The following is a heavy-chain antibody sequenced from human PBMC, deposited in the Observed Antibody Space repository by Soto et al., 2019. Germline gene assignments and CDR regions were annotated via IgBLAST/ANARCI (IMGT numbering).Heavy chain of an antibody. D-gene: IGHD3-10*01. CDR1: GGSVSSGNFY. J-gene: IGHJ4*02. V-gene: IGHV4-61*03. CDR2: IYHRGST. Sequence: QVQLQESGPGLVKPSETLSLTCSVSGGSVSSGNFYWTWIRQPPGKGLEWIGYIYHRGSTDSNPSLKSRVSISIDTSKNHFSLKLSSVTAADTAVYYCARDSGAQLDYWGQGTLVIVSS. CDR3: ARDSGAQLDY.